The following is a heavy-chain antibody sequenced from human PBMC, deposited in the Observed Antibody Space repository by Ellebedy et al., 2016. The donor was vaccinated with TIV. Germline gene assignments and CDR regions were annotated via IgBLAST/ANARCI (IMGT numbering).Heavy chain of an antibody. CDR1: GFTFSDFY. CDR3: ARNGYEDVWGSYHHDY. J-gene: IGHJ4*02. V-gene: IGHV3-11*06. CDR2: ISSTSTYT. Sequence: GGSLRLSCAASGFTFSDFYMSWVRQAPGKGLEWVSYISSTSTYTNYTDSVKGRLTISRDNAKNSLYLQMNSLRDEDTAVYYCARNGYEDVWGSYHHDYWGQGTLVTVSS. D-gene: IGHD3-16*02.